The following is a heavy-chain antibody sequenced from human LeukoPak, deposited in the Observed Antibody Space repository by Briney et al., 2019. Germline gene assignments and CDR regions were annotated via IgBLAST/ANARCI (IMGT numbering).Heavy chain of an antibody. V-gene: IGHV4-34*01. Sequence: SETLSLTCAVYGGSFSGYYWSWIRQPPGKGLEWIGEINHSGSTNYNPSLKSRVTISVDTSKNQFSLKLSSVTAADTAVYYCASGYCSSTSCASRLDYWGQGTLVTVSS. J-gene: IGHJ4*02. CDR2: INHSGST. CDR1: GGSFSGYY. D-gene: IGHD2-2*01. CDR3: ASGYCSSTSCASRLDY.